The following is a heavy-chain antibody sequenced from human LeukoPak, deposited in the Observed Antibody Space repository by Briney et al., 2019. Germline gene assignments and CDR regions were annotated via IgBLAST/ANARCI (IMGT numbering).Heavy chain of an antibody. Sequence: GGSLRLSCAASGFTFNNYWLTWVRQAHGKGLEWVAKISQDGSEKYYVDSVKGRFTISRDSGKNSLYLQMNSLRVEDTAVYYCARAVGSSGCDYWGQGTLVTVSS. CDR3: ARAVGSSGCDY. D-gene: IGHD3-22*01. V-gene: IGHV3-7*01. CDR1: GFTFNNYW. CDR2: ISQDGSEK. J-gene: IGHJ4*02.